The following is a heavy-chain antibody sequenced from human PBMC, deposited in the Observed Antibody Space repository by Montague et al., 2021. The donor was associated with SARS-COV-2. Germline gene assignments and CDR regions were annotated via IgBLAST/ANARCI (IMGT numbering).Heavy chain of an antibody. Sequence: SETLSLTCAVYGGSFSGYYWSWIRQPPGKGLQWIGEITHSGSTKYNPSLKSRASMSVDKSWNQFSLRLTSVTAADTAVYYCARDRPRSYYYDSGTYTWGGYGMDVWGQGTTVTVSS. CDR3: ARDRPRSYYYDSGTYTWGGYGMDV. CDR1: GGSFSGYY. V-gene: IGHV4-34*01. J-gene: IGHJ6*02. CDR2: ITHSGST. D-gene: IGHD3-10*01.